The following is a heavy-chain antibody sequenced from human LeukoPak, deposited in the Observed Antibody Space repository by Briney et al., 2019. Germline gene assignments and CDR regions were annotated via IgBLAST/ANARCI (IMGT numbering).Heavy chain of an antibody. CDR1: GYSISSSNY. Sequence: SDTLSLTCAVSGYSISSSNYWAWIRQPPGKGLEWIGHIYYSGGIYYNPSLKSRVTMSVDTSKNQFSLKLSSVTAVDTAVYYCARKATTGPTKAAFDIWGQGTMVTVSS. CDR3: ARKATTGPTKAAFDI. D-gene: IGHD4-17*01. J-gene: IGHJ3*02. CDR2: IYYSGGI. V-gene: IGHV4-28*05.